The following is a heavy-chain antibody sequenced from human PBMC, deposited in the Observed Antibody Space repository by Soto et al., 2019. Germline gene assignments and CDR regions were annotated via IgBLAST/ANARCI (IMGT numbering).Heavy chain of an antibody. V-gene: IGHV3-21*01. J-gene: IGHJ4*02. CDR2: ISSSSSYI. D-gene: IGHD6-19*01. CDR1: GFTFSSYS. Sequence: EVQLVESGGGLVKPGGSLRLSCAASGFTFSSYSMNWVRQAPGKGLEWVSSISSSSSYIYYADSVKGRFTISRDNAKNPLYLQMNSLRAEDTAVYYCARGVIGWPGLGFDYWGQGTLVTVSS. CDR3: ARGVIGWPGLGFDY.